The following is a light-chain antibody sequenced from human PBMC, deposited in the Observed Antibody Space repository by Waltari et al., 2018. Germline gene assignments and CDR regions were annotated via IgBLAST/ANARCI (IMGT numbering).Light chain of an antibody. J-gene: IGKJ2*01. Sequence: ENVLTQSPGTLSLSPGEGATLSCRASQSIVGNYLAWYQQKPGQVPRLLIFAASRRASGIEERFSASGTGTDFTLTISSLQTEDVAVYYCQQYYTAPYTFGQGTKLEIK. CDR2: AAS. CDR3: QQYYTAPYT. CDR1: QSIVGNY. V-gene: IGKV3-20*01.